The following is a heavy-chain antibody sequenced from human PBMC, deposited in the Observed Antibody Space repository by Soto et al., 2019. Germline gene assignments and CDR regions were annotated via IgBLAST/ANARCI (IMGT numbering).Heavy chain of an antibody. D-gene: IGHD4-4*01. Sequence: SLRLSCAASGFTFSNAWMNWVRQAPGKGLEWVGRIKSKTDGGTTDYAAPVKGRFTISRDDSKNTLYLQMNSLKTEDTAVYYCTTDNINYSKPHYYYYYGMDVWGQGTTVTVSS. J-gene: IGHJ6*02. CDR1: GFTFSNAW. V-gene: IGHV3-15*07. CDR2: IKSKTDGGTT. CDR3: TTDNINYSKPHYYYYYGMDV.